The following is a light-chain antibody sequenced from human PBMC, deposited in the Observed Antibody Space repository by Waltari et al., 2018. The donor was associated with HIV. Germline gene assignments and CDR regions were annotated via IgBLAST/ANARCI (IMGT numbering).Light chain of an antibody. J-gene: IGKJ1*01. Sequence: EIVLTQSPGTLSLSPGERATLSCRASQSISSSSLDWYQQKPGQAPRLLIYGASRRATGIPDRFSGSGSGTDFTLTISRLEPEDCAVYYCQQYGSSPPWTFGQGTKVEIK. CDR3: QQYGSSPPWT. CDR1: QSISSSS. V-gene: IGKV3-20*01. CDR2: GAS.